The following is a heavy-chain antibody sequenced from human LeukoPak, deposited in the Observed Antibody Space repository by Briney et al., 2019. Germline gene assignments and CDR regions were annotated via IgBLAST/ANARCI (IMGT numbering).Heavy chain of an antibody. Sequence: PGGSLRLSCVASEFTLSTHPMSWVRQAPGKGLEWVSLISDGAATTYYADSVKGRFTISRDNSKNTLYLQMHSLRAEDTAVYYCANLNSGYATDFWGQGTLVTVSS. J-gene: IGHJ4*02. CDR1: EFTLSTHP. CDR2: ISDGAATT. CDR3: ANLNSGYATDF. V-gene: IGHV3-23*01. D-gene: IGHD5-12*01.